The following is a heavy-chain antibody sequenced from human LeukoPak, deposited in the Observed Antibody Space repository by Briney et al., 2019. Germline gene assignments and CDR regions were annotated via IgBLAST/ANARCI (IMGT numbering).Heavy chain of an antibody. D-gene: IGHD1-14*01. CDR3: AKIGTPD. CDR2: IIPILNIT. CDR1: GGTFSTYA. Sequence: ASVKVSCKVSGGTFSTYAISWVRQAPGQGLERMGRIIPILNITNYAQKFQDRVTFTADKSTNTAYMAVDNVTSDDTAVYYCAKIGTPDWGQGTLVTVSS. J-gene: IGHJ4*02. V-gene: IGHV1-69*04.